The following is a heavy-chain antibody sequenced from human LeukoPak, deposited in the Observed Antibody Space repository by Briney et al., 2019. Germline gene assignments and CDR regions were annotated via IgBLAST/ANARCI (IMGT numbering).Heavy chain of an antibody. V-gene: IGHV1-2*02. CDR2: INPSTGGT. CDR1: GYTFTGFH. CDR3: ARSQAWSLFYY. J-gene: IGHJ4*02. D-gene: IGHD2-8*02. Sequence: GASVKLSCKTSGYTFTGFHLYWVRQAPGQGLEWLGWINPSTGGTNYAQKFQGRVTITRDTSTSTLFLELSSLRYDDTAVYYCARSQAWSLFYYWGQGTLVTVSS.